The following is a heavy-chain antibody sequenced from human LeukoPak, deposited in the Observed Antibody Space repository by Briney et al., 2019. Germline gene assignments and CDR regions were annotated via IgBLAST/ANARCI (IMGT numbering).Heavy chain of an antibody. CDR3: ARDPSITIFFYYYYGMDV. Sequence: GGSLRLSCAASGFTFSSYGMHWVRQAPGKGLEWVAVIWYDGSNKYYADSVKGRFTISRDNSKNTLYLQMNSLRAEDTAVYYCARDPSITIFFYYYYGMDVWGQGTTVTVSS. D-gene: IGHD3-3*01. V-gene: IGHV3-33*01. CDR1: GFTFSSYG. CDR2: IWYDGSNK. J-gene: IGHJ6*02.